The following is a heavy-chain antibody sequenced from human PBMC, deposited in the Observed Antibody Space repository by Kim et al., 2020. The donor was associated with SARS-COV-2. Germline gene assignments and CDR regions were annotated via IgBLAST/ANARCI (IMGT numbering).Heavy chain of an antibody. CDR3: AKDVDIVVVPAAPPGVDY. CDR1: GFTFSSYG. CDR2: ISYDGSNK. Sequence: GGSLRLSCAASGFTFSSYGMHWVRQAPGKGLEWVAVISYDGSNKYYADSVKGRFTISRDNSKNTLYLQMNSLRAEDTAVYYCAKDVDIVVVPAAPPGVDYWGQGTLVTVSS. J-gene: IGHJ4*02. D-gene: IGHD2-2*03. V-gene: IGHV3-30*18.